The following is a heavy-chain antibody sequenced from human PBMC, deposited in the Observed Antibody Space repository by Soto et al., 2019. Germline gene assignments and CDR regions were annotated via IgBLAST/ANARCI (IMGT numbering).Heavy chain of an antibody. D-gene: IGHD1-26*01. J-gene: IGHJ4*02. Sequence: PSETLSLTCTVSGGSISSNAYYWGWIRQHTGKGMEWIGSVYYSGSSTYHPSLKSRLTMSVDTSKNHFSLKLISVTAADTAVYYCARRPKRGSYSWCFDYWGQGTLVTVSS. CDR2: VYYSGSS. CDR1: GGSISSNAYY. V-gene: IGHV4-39*01. CDR3: ARRPKRGSYSWCFDY.